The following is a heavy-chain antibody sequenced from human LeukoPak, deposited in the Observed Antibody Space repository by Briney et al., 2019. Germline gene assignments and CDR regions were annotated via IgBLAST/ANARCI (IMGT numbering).Heavy chain of an antibody. CDR3: ARFAVHRRLLVTGQFGLDY. CDR2: FDPEDGET. V-gene: IGHV1-24*01. J-gene: IGHJ4*02. CDR1: GYTLTELS. Sequence: ASVTVSCKVSGYTLTELSMHWVRQAPGKGLEWMGGFDPEDGETIYAQKFQGRVTMTRDTSTSTVYMELSSLRSEDTAVYYCARFAVHRRLLVTGQFGLDYWGQGTLVTVSS. D-gene: IGHD3-9*01.